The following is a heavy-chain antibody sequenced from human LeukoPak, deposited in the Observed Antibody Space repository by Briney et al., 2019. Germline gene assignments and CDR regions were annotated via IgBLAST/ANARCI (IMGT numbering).Heavy chain of an antibody. CDR1: GFPFSIHS. CDR2: ISRTGEKV. J-gene: IGHJ4*02. CDR3: TRAVTASGTDY. Sequence: PGGSLRLSCWASGFPFSIHSLNWVRQAPGKGLEWVSSISRTGEKVYYADSLKGRFTISRDNAKNSLYLEMNSLRAEDSAVYYCTRAVTASGTDYWGQGAQVTVSS. D-gene: IGHD6-13*01. V-gene: IGHV3-21*01.